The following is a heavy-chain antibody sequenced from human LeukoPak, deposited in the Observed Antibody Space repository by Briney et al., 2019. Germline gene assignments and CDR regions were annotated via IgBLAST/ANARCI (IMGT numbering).Heavy chain of an antibody. V-gene: IGHV1-58*01. CDR1: GFTFTSSA. D-gene: IGHD5-24*01. Sequence: SVKVSCKASGFTFTSSAVQWVRQARGQRLEWIGWIVVGSGNTNYAQKFQERVTITRDMSTSTAYIELSSLRSEDTAVYYCAADRDGYLEGYWGQGTLVTVSS. CDR2: IVVGSGNT. CDR3: AADRDGYLEGY. J-gene: IGHJ4*02.